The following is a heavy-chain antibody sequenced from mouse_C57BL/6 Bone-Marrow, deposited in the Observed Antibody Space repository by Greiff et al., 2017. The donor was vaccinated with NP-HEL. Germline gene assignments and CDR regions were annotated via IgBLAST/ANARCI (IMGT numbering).Heavy chain of an antibody. Sequence: QVQLKQPGAELVKPGASVKLSCKASGYTFTSYWMQWVKQRPGQGLEWIGEIDPSDSYTNYNQKFKGKATLTVDTSSSTAYMQLSSLTSEDSAVYYCARGDITTVAPSYWYFDVWGTGTTVTVSS. CDR2: IDPSDSYT. CDR3: ARGDITTVAPSYWYFDV. D-gene: IGHD1-1*01. J-gene: IGHJ1*03. CDR1: GYTFTSYW. V-gene: IGHV1-50*01.